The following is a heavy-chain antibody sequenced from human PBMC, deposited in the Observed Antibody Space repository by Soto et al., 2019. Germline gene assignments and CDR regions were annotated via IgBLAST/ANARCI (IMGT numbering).Heavy chain of an antibody. CDR2: ISAYNGNT. CDR3: ARGHVHWGDTMIVVVMGYFDY. V-gene: IGHV1-18*01. Sequence: ASVNVSCKASGYTSTSYGISWVRQAPGQGREWMGWISAYNGNTNYPQKLQGRVTMTTDTSTSTDYMELRSLRSAATAVYYCARGHVHWGDTMIVVVMGYFDYWGQGTLVTVSS. J-gene: IGHJ4*02. CDR1: GYTSTSYG. D-gene: IGHD3-22*01.